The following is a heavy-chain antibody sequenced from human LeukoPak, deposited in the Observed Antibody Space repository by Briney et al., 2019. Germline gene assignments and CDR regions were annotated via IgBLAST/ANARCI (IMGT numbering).Heavy chain of an antibody. CDR1: GFTFSSYA. Sequence: PGGSLRLSCAASGFTFSSYAMSWVRQAPGKGLEWVSSIGGSGGSTYYADSVKGRSTISRDTSKNTLYLQMNSLRAEDTAVHYCAKYRGFGDSYDSWGQGTLVTVSS. CDR2: IGGSGGST. D-gene: IGHD3-10*01. CDR3: AKYRGFGDSYDS. J-gene: IGHJ4*02. V-gene: IGHV3-23*01.